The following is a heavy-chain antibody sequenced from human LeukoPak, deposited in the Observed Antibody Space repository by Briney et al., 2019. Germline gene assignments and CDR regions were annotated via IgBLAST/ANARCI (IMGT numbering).Heavy chain of an antibody. V-gene: IGHV3-7*01. J-gene: IGHJ4*02. Sequence: GGSLRLSCAASGFTFSSYWMSWVRQAPGKGLEWVANIKQDGSEKYYVDSVKGRFTISRDNAKNSLYLQMNSLRAEGTAVYYCARDMGDGYNYPLIGFDYWGQGTLVTVSS. CDR3: ARDMGDGYNYPLIGFDY. CDR1: GFTFSSYW. D-gene: IGHD5-24*01. CDR2: IKQDGSEK.